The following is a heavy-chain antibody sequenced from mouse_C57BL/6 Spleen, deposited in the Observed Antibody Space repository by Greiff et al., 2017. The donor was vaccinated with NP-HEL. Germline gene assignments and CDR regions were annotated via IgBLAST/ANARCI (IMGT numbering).Heavy chain of an antibody. V-gene: IGHV7-3*01. CDR2: IRNKANGYTT. CDR1: GFTFTDYY. D-gene: IGHD1-1*01. CDR3: ARSYYYGSSYGYCDV. Sequence: DVQLVESGGGLVQPGGSLSLSCAASGFTFTDYYMSWVRQPPGKALEWLGFIRNKANGYTTEYSASVKGRFTISRDNSQSILYLQMNALRAEDSATYYCARSYYYGSSYGYCDVWDTGTTVTVSS. J-gene: IGHJ1*03.